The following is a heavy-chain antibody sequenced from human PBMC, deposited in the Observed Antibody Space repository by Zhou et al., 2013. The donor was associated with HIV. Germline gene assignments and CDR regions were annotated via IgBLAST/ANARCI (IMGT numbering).Heavy chain of an antibody. CDR3: ARSYYYDSSGYYPFDY. CDR2: IIPIYGTG. CDR1: GGTFSSYA. J-gene: IGHJ4*02. V-gene: IGHV1-69*12. D-gene: IGHD3-22*01. Sequence: QVQLVQSGAEVKKPGSSVKVSCKASGGTFSSYAISWVRQAPGQGLEWMGGIIPIYGTGNYAQKFQGRVMINADESTSTAYMELSSLRSEDTAVYYCARSYYYDSSGYYPFDYWGQGTLVTVSS.